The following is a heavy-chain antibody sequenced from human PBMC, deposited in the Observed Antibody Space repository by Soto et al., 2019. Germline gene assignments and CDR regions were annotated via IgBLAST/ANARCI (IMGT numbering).Heavy chain of an antibody. CDR1: GGSISSSSYY. D-gene: IGHD1-26*01. J-gene: IGHJ4*02. V-gene: IGHV4-39*01. Sequence: SETLSLTCTVSGGSISSSSYYWGWIRQPPGKGLEWIGSIYYSGSTYYNPSLKSRVTISVDTSKNQFSLKLSSVTAADTAVYYCARANLYSGSYHHYYFDYWGQGTLVTVSS. CDR2: IYYSGST. CDR3: ARANLYSGSYHHYYFDY.